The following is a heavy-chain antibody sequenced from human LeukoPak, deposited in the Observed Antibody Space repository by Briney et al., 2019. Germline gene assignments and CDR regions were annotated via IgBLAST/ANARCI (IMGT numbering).Heavy chain of an antibody. CDR2: IYYSGST. V-gene: IGHV4-39*02. Sequence: SETLSLTCTVSGGSISSSSYYWGWIRQPPGKGLEWIGSIYYSGSTYYNPSLKSRVTISVDTSKNQFSLKLSSVTAADTAVYYCARENYYGSGSYYSDWGQGTLVTVSS. CDR3: ARENYYGSGSYYSD. J-gene: IGHJ4*02. D-gene: IGHD3-10*01. CDR1: GGSISSSSYY.